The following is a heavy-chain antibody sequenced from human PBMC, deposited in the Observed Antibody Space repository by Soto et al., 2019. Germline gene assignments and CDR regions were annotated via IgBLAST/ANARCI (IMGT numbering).Heavy chain of an antibody. Sequence: PSEPLSLTCTVAVDSIITYYGSWIRQPAGKGLEWIGRIDTSGNTNYNPSLKSRVTMSVDTSKKQFSLKLTSVTAADTAVYYCARYSNNWFQTEGMAVWGKGTTVTVSS. V-gene: IGHV4-4*07. CDR1: VDSIITYY. CDR3: ARYSNNWFQTEGMAV. J-gene: IGHJ6*04. CDR2: IDTSGNT. D-gene: IGHD6-13*01.